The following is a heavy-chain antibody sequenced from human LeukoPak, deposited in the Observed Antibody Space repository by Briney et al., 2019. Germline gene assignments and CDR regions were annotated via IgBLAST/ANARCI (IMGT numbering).Heavy chain of an antibody. D-gene: IGHD3-10*01. J-gene: IGHJ5*02. CDR2: IYTSGST. Sequence: SETLSLTRTVSGGSISSYYWSWIRQPAGKGLEWIGRIYTSGSTNYNPSLKSRVTISVDTSKNQFSLKLSSVTAADTAVYYWAREVVHYYGSGSYPGWFDPWGQGTLVTVSS. CDR1: GGSISSYY. CDR3: AREVVHYYGSGSYPGWFDP. V-gene: IGHV4-4*07.